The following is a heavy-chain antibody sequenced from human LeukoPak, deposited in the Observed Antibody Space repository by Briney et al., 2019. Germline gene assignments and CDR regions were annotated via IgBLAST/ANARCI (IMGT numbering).Heavy chain of an antibody. CDR3: ARGGVVPAAKFDY. Sequence: SETLSLTCTVSGGSISSGGYYWSWIRQHPGKGLEWIGYIYYSGSTNYNPSLKGRVTISVDTSKNQFSLKLSSVTAADTAVYYCARGGVVPAAKFDYWGQGTLVTVSS. J-gene: IGHJ4*02. V-gene: IGHV4-31*03. D-gene: IGHD2-2*01. CDR1: GGSISSGGYY. CDR2: IYYSGST.